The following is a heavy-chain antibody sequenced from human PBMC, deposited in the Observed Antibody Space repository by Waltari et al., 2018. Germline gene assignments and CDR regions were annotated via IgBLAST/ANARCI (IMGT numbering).Heavy chain of an antibody. CDR2: INPNRGGT. D-gene: IGHD6-13*01. J-gene: IGHJ5*02. V-gene: IGHV1-2*02. CDR1: GYTFTGYY. CDR3: ARDSLSPTSLSSWYMGGWFDP. Sequence: QVQLVQSGAEVKKPGASVKVSCKASGYTFTGYYMHWVRQAPGQGLEWMGWINPNRGGTNYAQKFQGRVTMTRDTSISTAYMELSRLRSDDTAVYYCARDSLSPTSLSSWYMGGWFDPWGQGTLVTVSS.